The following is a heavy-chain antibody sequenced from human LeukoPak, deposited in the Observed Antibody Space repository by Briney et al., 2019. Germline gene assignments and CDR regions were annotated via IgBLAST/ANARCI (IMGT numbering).Heavy chain of an antibody. CDR3: ARDSHKFDSSGYYRDAFDI. CDR2: ITSSGSSI. Sequence: GESLRLSCAASGLTFSSYEMNWVRQAPGKGLEWVSYITSSGSSIYYADSVKGRFTISRDNAKKSLYLQMHSLRAEDTAVYYCARDSHKFDSSGYYRDAFDIWGQGTMVT. D-gene: IGHD3-22*01. V-gene: IGHV3-48*03. J-gene: IGHJ3*02. CDR1: GLTFSSYE.